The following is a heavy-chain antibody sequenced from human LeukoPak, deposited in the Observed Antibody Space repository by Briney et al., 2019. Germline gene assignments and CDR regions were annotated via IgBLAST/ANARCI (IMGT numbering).Heavy chain of an antibody. J-gene: IGHJ4*02. V-gene: IGHV4-4*02. CDR1: GGSISTTNW. Sequence: SGTLSLTCGVSGGSISTTNWWTWVRQPPGEGLEWIGEVHLSGRTHYNPSLESRVTMSVDMSESHISLRLTSVTAADTAVYYCAREGGPYRPLDYSGQGTLVTVSS. CDR3: AREGGPYRPLDY. CDR2: VHLSGRT.